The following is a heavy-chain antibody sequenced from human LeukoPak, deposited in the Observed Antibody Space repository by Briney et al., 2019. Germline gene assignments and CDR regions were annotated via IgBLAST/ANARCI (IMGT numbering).Heavy chain of an antibody. Sequence: SQTLSLTCTVSGGSISSGGYFWSWIRQHPGKGLEWIGYIYYSGSTYYNPSLKSRVSISVDTSKNQFSLKLSSVTAADTAVYYCARDPSVMVTFGGAPTWGQGTLVTVSS. CDR1: GGSISSGGYF. CDR2: IYYSGST. CDR3: ARDPSVMVTFGGAPT. D-gene: IGHD3-16*01. J-gene: IGHJ5*02. V-gene: IGHV4-31*03.